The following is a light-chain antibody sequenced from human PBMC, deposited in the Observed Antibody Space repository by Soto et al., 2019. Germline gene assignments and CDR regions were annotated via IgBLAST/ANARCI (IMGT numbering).Light chain of an antibody. CDR1: QDISDY. Sequence: DIQMTQSPSSLSASVGDRVTITCQASQDISDYLSWYQQKPGKAPKLLIYDAANLESGVPSRFSGSGSGTYFTFTISSLQPEDIATYYCQQYDNLPALTFGGGTKVDIK. J-gene: IGKJ4*01. CDR2: DAA. CDR3: QQYDNLPALT. V-gene: IGKV1-33*01.